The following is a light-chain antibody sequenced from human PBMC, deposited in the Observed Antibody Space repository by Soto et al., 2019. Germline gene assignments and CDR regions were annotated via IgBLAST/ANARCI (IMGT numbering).Light chain of an antibody. V-gene: IGLV2-14*03. CDR2: DVS. CDR1: SSDVGGYNY. CDR3: SSYTSSSTLVI. J-gene: IGLJ2*01. Sequence: QSALTQPASVSGSPGQSITISCTGTSSDVGGYNYVSWYQQHPGKAPKLMLYDVSNRPSGVSNRFSGSKSGNTASLTISGLXAEDEADYYCSSYTSSSTLVIFGGGTKVTVL.